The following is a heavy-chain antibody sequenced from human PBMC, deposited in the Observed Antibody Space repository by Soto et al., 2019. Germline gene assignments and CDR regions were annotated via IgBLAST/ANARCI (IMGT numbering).Heavy chain of an antibody. CDR3: GRFSFGIQLWFPVDY. D-gene: IGHD5-18*01. V-gene: IGHV3-21*01. CDR1: GFSFSSYT. J-gene: IGHJ4*02. Sequence: GGSLRLSCAASGFSFSSYTMTWVRQTPWKGLEWVLSISSTGSYIYYADSVKGRFTISRDNAKSSLYLQMHSLRAEDTAVYYCGRFSFGIQLWFPVDYWGLGSLVTVSS. CDR2: ISSTGSYI.